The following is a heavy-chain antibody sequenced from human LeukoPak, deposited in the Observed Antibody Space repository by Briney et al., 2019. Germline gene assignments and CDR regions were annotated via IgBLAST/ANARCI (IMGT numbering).Heavy chain of an antibody. J-gene: IGHJ4*02. CDR1: GFTFSSYA. V-gene: IGHV3-23*01. Sequence: GGSLRLSCAASGFTFSSYAMSWVRQAPGKGLEWVSSISGSGGSTYYADSVKGRFTISRDNSKNTLYLQMNSLRAEDTAVYYCARVDTPYGIAVGVYWGQGTLVTVSS. D-gene: IGHD6-19*01. CDR3: ARVDTPYGIAVGVY. CDR2: ISGSGGST.